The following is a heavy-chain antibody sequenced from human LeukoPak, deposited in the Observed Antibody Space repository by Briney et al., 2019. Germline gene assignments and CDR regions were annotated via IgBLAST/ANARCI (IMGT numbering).Heavy chain of an antibody. CDR2: INHSGST. J-gene: IGHJ6*03. Sequence: SETLSLTCTVSGGSISSYYWSWIRQPPGKGLEWIEEINHSGSTNYNPSLKSRVTISVDTSKNQFSLKLSSVTAADTAVYYCARISSIAARRYYYYYYYMDVWGKGTTVTVSS. CDR1: GGSISSYY. CDR3: ARISSIAARRYYYYYYYMDV. D-gene: IGHD6-6*01. V-gene: IGHV4-34*01.